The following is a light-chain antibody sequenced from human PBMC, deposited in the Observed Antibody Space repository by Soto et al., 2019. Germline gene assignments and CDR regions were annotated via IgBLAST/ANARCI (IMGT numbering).Light chain of an antibody. J-gene: IGKJ1*01. CDR2: LAS. Sequence: DIQVTQSPPSMAASVGDRVTITCRASQDIGNWMTWYQQKPGKAPKLLMYLASTLESEVPSRFSGSGSGTDFALTISSLQPEDFATYYCQQGLSTPWAFGQGTKVEVK. CDR1: QDIGNW. CDR3: QQGLSTPWA. V-gene: IGKV1-39*01.